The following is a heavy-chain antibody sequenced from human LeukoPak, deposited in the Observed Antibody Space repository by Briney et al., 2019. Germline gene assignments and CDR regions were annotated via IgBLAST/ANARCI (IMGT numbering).Heavy chain of an antibody. D-gene: IGHD6-13*01. J-gene: IGHJ4*02. CDR2: IHHNGRST. CDR1: GFIFSNYA. CDR3: AKPPAAGTLYYFDY. V-gene: IGHV3-23*05. Sequence: GGSLTLSCAASGFIFSNYAMNWVRQAPGKGLEWVSSIHHNGRSTYYPDSVKGRFTISRDNSKNNLYLQMNNLRAEDTAVYYCAKPPAAGTLYYFDYWGQGTLVTVSS.